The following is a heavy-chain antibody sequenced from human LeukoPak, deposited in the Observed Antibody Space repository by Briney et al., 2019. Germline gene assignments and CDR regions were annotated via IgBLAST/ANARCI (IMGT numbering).Heavy chain of an antibody. CDR2: ISSSSSYI. Sequence: GGSLRLSCAASGFTFSSYSMNWVRQAPGKGLEWVSSISSSSSYIYYADSVKGRFTISRDNSKNTLYLQMNSLRAEDTAVYYCARDRLWFGELFTQYYFDYWGQGTLVTVSS. V-gene: IGHV3-21*01. J-gene: IGHJ4*02. CDR1: GFTFSSYS. CDR3: ARDRLWFGELFTQYYFDY. D-gene: IGHD3-10*01.